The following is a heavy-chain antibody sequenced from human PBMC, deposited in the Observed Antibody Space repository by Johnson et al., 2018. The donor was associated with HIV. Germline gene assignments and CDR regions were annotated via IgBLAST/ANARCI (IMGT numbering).Heavy chain of an antibody. Sequence: VQLVESGGGVVQPGRSLRLSCAASGFTFSSYAMHWVRQAPGKGLEWVAVISYDGSNKYYADSVKGRFTISRDNSKNTLYLQMNSLRAEDTAVYYCARVPTSSGYHDAFDIWGQGTMVTVSS. CDR3: ARVPTSSGYHDAFDI. J-gene: IGHJ3*02. D-gene: IGHD3-22*01. V-gene: IGHV3-30*04. CDR2: ISYDGSNK. CDR1: GFTFSSYA.